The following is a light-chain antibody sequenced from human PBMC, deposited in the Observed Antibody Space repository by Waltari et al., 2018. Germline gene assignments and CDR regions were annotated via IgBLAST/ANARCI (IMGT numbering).Light chain of an antibody. Sequence: DIQMTQSPSSLSAYVGDTVIITCRASQTIGSSLNWYQLKPGKAPNLLIYATSNLQSGVPSRFSGSGSGTDFTLTISSLQPADFATYYCQHFYTSLRTFGQGTRVEIK. CDR2: ATS. J-gene: IGKJ1*01. CDR1: QTIGSS. V-gene: IGKV1-39*01. CDR3: QHFYTSLRT.